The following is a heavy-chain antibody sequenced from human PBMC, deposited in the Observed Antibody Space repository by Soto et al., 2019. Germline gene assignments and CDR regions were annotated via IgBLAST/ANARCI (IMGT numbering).Heavy chain of an antibody. V-gene: IGHV4-30-4*01. CDR3: ARHNYGSGSTYFDY. J-gene: IGHJ4*02. D-gene: IGHD3-10*01. CDR2: IYYSGST. Sequence: PSETLSLTCTVSGGSISSYDYYWSWIRQPPGKGLECIGYIYYSGSTYYNPSLKSRVTISVDTSKNQFSLKLNSMTAADTAVYYCARHNYGSGSTYFDYWGQGTLVTVSS. CDR1: GGSISSYDYY.